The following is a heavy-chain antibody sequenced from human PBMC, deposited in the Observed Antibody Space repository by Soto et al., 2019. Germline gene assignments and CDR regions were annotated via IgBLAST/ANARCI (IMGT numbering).Heavy chain of an antibody. Sequence: SQTLSLTCSISGDSVSSNIAAWNWIRQSPSRGLEWLGRTYYRSTRWYNDYAVSVKSRITVNPDTSKNQFSLHLNSVTPEDTAVYYCARGHLAVVPVASWFYYMDVWGKGTTVTVSS. D-gene: IGHD2-2*01. CDR3: ARGHLAVVPVASWFYYMDV. CDR1: GDSVSSNIAA. V-gene: IGHV6-1*01. CDR2: TYYRSTRWYN. J-gene: IGHJ6*03.